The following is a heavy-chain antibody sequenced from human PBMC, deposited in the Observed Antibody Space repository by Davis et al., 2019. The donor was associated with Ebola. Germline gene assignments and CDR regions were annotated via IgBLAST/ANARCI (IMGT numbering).Heavy chain of an antibody. CDR3: ARALRDSSALSSRAGPLDALDM. D-gene: IGHD6-19*01. Sequence: GESLKISCAASGFTFNKYDMHWVRQATGKGLEWVSAIGTLGDTFYPGSVKDRFIISRENAKNSLYLQLNSLRVGDTAVYYCARALRDSSALSSRAGPLDALDMWGQGTMVTVSS. CDR2: IGTLGDT. CDR1: GFTFNKYD. J-gene: IGHJ3*02. V-gene: IGHV3-13*01.